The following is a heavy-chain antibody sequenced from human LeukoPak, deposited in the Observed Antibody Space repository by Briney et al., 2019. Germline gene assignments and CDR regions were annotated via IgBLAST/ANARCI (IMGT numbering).Heavy chain of an antibody. Sequence: ASVKVSCKASGYTFTVYYMHWVRQAPGQGREWMGWINPNSGGTNYAQKFQGRVTMTRDTSISTAYMELSRLRSDDTAVYYCARDYYDSSGYSDDAFDIWGQGTMVTVSS. CDR3: ARDYYDSSGYSDDAFDI. CDR2: INPNSGGT. D-gene: IGHD3-22*01. CDR1: GYTFTVYY. V-gene: IGHV1-2*02. J-gene: IGHJ3*02.